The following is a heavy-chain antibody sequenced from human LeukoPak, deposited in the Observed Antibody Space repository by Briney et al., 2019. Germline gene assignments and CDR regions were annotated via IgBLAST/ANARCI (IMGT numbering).Heavy chain of an antibody. D-gene: IGHD3-10*01. CDR3: ARGAPGPFNWFDP. CDR2: INHSGST. V-gene: IGHV4-34*01. Sequence: SETLSLTCAVYGGSFSGHYRSWIRQPPGKGLEWIGEINHSGSTNYNPSLKSRVTISVDTSKNQFSLKLSSVTAADTAVYYCARGAPGPFNWFDPWGQGTLVTVSS. CDR1: GGSFSGHY. J-gene: IGHJ5*02.